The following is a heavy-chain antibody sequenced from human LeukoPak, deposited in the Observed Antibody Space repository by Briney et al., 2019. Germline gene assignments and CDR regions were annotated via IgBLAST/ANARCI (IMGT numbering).Heavy chain of an antibody. CDR2: ISGSGGSP. CDR1: GFTFSSYG. V-gene: IGHV3-23*01. D-gene: IGHD6-13*01. J-gene: IGHJ6*03. Sequence: GETLRLSCAASGFTFSSYGMNWVRQAPGKGLEWVSAISGSGGSPYYADSVKGRFTISRDSSKNTLYLQMNSLRAEDTAVYYCAKTYSSSRAHYYYYYYMDVWGKGTTVTISS. CDR3: AKTYSSSRAHYYYYYYMDV.